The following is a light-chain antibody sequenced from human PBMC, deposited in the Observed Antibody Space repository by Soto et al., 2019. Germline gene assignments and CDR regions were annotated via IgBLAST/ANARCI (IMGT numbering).Light chain of an antibody. J-gene: IGKJ5*01. CDR2: DAS. CDR3: RQRSNWSSIT. V-gene: IGKV3-11*01. CDR1: QSVSSY. Sequence: EIVLTQSPATLSLSPGERATLSCRASQSVSSYLAWYQQKPGQAPRLLIYDASNRATGIPARFSGSGSGTDFTLTISSLEPEDFAVYYCRQRSNWSSITFGQGTRLEIK.